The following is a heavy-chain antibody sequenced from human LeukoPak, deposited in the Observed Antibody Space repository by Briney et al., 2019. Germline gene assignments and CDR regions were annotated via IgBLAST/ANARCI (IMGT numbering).Heavy chain of an antibody. J-gene: IGHJ3*02. CDR2: ISGSGGST. D-gene: IGHD3-16*01. CDR1: GFTFSSYA. V-gene: IGHV3-23*01. Sequence: GGSLRLSCAASGFTFSSYAMSWVRQAPGKGLEWVSAISGSGGSTYYADSVKGRFTISRDNSKNTLYLQMNSLRAEDTAVYYCARTKYDYYVWGSYFDAFDIWGQGTMVTVSS. CDR3: ARTKYDYYVWGSYFDAFDI.